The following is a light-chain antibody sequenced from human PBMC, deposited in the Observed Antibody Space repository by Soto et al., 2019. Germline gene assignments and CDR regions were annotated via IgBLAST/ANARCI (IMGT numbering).Light chain of an antibody. CDR3: QSYDSSLRGLV. CDR1: NSNFGAGYD. CDR2: DNS. J-gene: IGLJ3*02. Sequence: QSVLTQPPSVSGAPGQRVTISCTGSNSNFGAGYDVHWYQQLPGTAPKLLIYDNSNRPSGVPDRFSGSKSGTSASLAITGLQAEDEADYYCQSYDSSLRGLVFGGGTKVTVL. V-gene: IGLV1-40*01.